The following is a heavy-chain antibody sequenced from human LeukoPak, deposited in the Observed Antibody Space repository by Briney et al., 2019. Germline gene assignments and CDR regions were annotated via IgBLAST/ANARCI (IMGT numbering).Heavy chain of an antibody. D-gene: IGHD6-19*01. Sequence: GGSLRLSCAASGFPFSSYSMTWVRQAPGKGLEWVSIIFSGGDTYYTDSVKGRFTISRDNSKNTMYLQMNSLRVEDTALYYCARGQIGVAGLDCWGQGTLVTVSS. CDR3: ARGQIGVAGLDC. V-gene: IGHV3-53*01. CDR2: IFSGGDT. CDR1: GFPFSSYS. J-gene: IGHJ4*02.